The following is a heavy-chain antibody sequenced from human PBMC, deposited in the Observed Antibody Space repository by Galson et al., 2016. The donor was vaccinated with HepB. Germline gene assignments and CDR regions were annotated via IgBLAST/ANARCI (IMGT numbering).Heavy chain of an antibody. CDR2: INPSGGSA. D-gene: IGHD6-19*01. V-gene: IGHV1-46*01. CDR3: ARQYSSGAFDI. CDR1: GYTFTSYY. Sequence: VSCKASGYTFTSYYMHWVRQAPGQGLEWMGIINPSGGSARYAQKFQGRVTVTRDTSTSTVYMELSSLRSEDTAVYYCARQYSSGAFDIWGQGTLVTVSS. J-gene: IGHJ4*02.